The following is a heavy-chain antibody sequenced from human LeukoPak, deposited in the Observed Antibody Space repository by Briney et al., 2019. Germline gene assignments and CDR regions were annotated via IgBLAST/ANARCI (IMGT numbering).Heavy chain of an antibody. Sequence: GGSLRLSCAASGFTFSDYYMSWIRQAPGKGLEWVSVIYTDGTAYYSDSVKGRFTISRDNSKSTLYLQMNSLRADDTAVYYCVRDLTWGQGTLVTVSS. V-gene: IGHV3-53*01. CDR1: GFTFSDYY. CDR2: IYTDGTA. J-gene: IGHJ5*02. CDR3: VRDLT.